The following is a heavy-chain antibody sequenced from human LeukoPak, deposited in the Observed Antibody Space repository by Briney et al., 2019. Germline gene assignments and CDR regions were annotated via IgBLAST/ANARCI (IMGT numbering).Heavy chain of an antibody. CDR2: ISYDGSNK. CDR1: GFTFSSYG. CDR3: AKDGHIHRYYYLYYMDV. J-gene: IGHJ6*03. D-gene: IGHD2-21*01. V-gene: IGHV3-30*18. Sequence: GGSLRLSCEASGFTFSSYGMHWVRQAPGKGLEWVAVISYDGSNKYYADSVKGRFTISRDNSESTLYLQMNTLRAEDTAVYYCAKDGHIHRYYYLYYMDVWGKGTTVTVSS.